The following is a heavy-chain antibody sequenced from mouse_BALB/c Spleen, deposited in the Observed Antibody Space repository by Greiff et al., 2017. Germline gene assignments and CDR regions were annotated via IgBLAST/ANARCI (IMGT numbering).Heavy chain of an antibody. J-gene: IGHJ4*01. CDR1: GFTFSSYT. V-gene: IGHV5-6-4*01. CDR3: TRDHAMDY. Sequence: DVQLVESGGGLVKPGGSLKLSCAASGFTFSSYTMSWVRQTPEKRLEWVATISSGGSYTYYPDSVKGRFTISRDNAKNTLYLQMSSLKSEDTAMYYCTRDHAMDYWGQGTSVTVSS. CDR2: ISSGGSYT.